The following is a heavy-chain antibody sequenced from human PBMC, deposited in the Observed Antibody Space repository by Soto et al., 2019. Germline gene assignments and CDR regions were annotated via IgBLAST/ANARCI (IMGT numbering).Heavy chain of an antibody. CDR1: GGSISSGGYS. Sequence: PSETLSLTCVVSGGSISSGGYSWSWIRQPPGKGLEWIGYMYHSGSTYYNPSLKSRVTISVDTSKNQFSLKLSSVTAADTAVYYCARERPDGARLDPWGQGTLVTVAS. CDR3: ARERPDGARLDP. V-gene: IGHV4-30-2*05. CDR2: MYHSGST. D-gene: IGHD6-6*01. J-gene: IGHJ5*02.